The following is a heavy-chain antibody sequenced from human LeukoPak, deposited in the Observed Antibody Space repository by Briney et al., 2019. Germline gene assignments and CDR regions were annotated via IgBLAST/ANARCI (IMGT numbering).Heavy chain of an antibody. J-gene: IGHJ3*02. V-gene: IGHV3-66*01. CDR2: IYSGGST. CDR3: ARDSANAFDI. Sequence: GGSLKDFCSASGFTVSSIHMTWGRQAPGKGLGWVSGIYSGGSTYYADPVKGRFTISRDNSKNTLYLQMNSLRAEDTAVYYCARDSANAFDIWGRGTMVTVSS. D-gene: IGHD3-10*01. CDR1: GFTVSSIH.